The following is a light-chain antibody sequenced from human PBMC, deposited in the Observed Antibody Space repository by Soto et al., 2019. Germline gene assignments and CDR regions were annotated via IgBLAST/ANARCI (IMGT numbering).Light chain of an antibody. J-gene: IGLJ7*01. V-gene: IGLV2-11*01. CDR2: DVS. Sequence: QSALTQPRSVSGSPGQSVTISCTGTSSDVGGYNYVSWYQQYPGEAPKLMISDVSRRPSGVPDRFSGSKSDNTASLTISGLQAEDEADYYCCSYAGIYTNFVFGIGTQLTVL. CDR3: CSYAGIYTNFV. CDR1: SSDVGGYNY.